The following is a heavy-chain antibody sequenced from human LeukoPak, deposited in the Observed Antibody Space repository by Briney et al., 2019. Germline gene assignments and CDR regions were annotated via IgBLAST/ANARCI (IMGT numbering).Heavy chain of an antibody. CDR2: IYYSGST. J-gene: IGHJ4*02. Sequence: PSETLSLTCTVSGGSISSSSYYWGWIRQPPGKGLEWIGSIYYSGSTYYNPSLKSRVTISVDTSKNQFSLKLSSVTAADTAVYYRARDRPGGRYFDWFNRRFGDTREGRYYFDYWGQGTLVTVSS. CDR1: GGSISSSSYY. V-gene: IGHV4-39*07. D-gene: IGHD3-9*01. CDR3: ARDRPGGRYFDWFNRRFGDTREGRYYFDY.